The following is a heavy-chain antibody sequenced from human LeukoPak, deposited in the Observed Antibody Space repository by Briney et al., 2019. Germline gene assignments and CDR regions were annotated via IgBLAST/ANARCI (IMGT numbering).Heavy chain of an antibody. CDR3: SRGRTLISEAAFDI. Sequence: TLRLSCGGFGFTFGDYAMRWLRPAPGKGLQGVGFIRSKSNGGTTEYAASVKGRFTISRDDSKNIAYLQMNSLKTEDTAVYYCSRGRTLISEAAFDIWGQGTMVIVFS. CDR1: GFTFGDYA. D-gene: IGHD1-14*01. CDR2: IRSKSNGGTT. J-gene: IGHJ3*02. V-gene: IGHV3-49*03.